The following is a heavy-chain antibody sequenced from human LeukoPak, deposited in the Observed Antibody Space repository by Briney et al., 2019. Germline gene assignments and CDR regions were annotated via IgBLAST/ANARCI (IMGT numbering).Heavy chain of an antibody. J-gene: IGHJ4*02. V-gene: IGHV3-74*01. D-gene: IGHD1-14*01. CDR3: ARSNQADDY. CDR1: VFTLSSQW. Sequence: GVPLRLSCAASVFTLSSQWMHWVRRVPGKGLVGVTRINRWGSSITYADSVKGRFTISRDNAKSTLYPQMDSLRAEDTGVYYCARSNQADDYWGQGTLVTVSS. CDR2: INRWGSSI.